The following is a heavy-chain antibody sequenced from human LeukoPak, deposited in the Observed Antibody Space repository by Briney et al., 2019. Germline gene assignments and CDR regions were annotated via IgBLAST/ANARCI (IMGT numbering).Heavy chain of an antibody. CDR3: ASRFNEVTTSRYYMDV. V-gene: IGHV4-34*01. Sequence: SETLSLTCAVYGGSFSGYYWSWIRQPPGKGLEWIGEINHSGSTNYNPSLKSRVTISVDTSKNQFSLKLSSVTAADTAVYYCASRFNEVTTSRYYMDVWGKGTTVTVSS. CDR1: GGSFSGYY. CDR2: INHSGST. D-gene: IGHD4-17*01. J-gene: IGHJ6*03.